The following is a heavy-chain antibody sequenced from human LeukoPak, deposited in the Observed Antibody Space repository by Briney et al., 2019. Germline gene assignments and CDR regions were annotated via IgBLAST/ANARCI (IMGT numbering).Heavy chain of an antibody. CDR3: ARDWGSSSWYDWQWLVRSYFDY. D-gene: IGHD6-13*01. Sequence: PSETLSLTCTVSGGSISSSSYYWGWIRQPPGKGLEWIGSIYYSGSTYYNPSLKSRVTISVDTSKNQFSLKLSSVTAADTAVYYCARDWGSSSWYDWQWLVRSYFDYWGQGTLVTVSS. J-gene: IGHJ4*02. V-gene: IGHV4-39*07. CDR1: GGSISSSSYY. CDR2: IYYSGST.